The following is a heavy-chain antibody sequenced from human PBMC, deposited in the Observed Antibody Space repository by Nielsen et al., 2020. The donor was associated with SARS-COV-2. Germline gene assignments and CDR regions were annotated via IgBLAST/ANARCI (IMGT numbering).Heavy chain of an antibody. Sequence: GGSLRLSCAASGFTVSRNYMSWVRQAPGKGLAWVSVIHKDGSTYNADSVEGRLTISRDNSKNILDLHMKSLRAEDTAVYYCVRDKDSTTENLRMDVWGPGTTVTVSS. CDR3: VRDKDSTTENLRMDV. CDR1: GFTVSRNY. D-gene: IGHD4-17*01. CDR2: IHKDGST. J-gene: IGHJ6*02. V-gene: IGHV3-53*01.